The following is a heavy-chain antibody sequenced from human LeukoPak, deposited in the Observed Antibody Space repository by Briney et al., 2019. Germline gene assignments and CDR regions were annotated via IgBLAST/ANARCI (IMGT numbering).Heavy chain of an antibody. J-gene: IGHJ4*02. Sequence: PGRSLRLSCAASGFIFGNYGMHWVRQAPDKRLEWVAVIWNDGSETFHADSVKGRFRIARDNSKNTLYLQMNSLRAEDTAVYFCARDMGRAWYGPPDYWGQGTLVTVSS. D-gene: IGHD6-13*01. CDR1: GFIFGNYG. CDR2: IWNDGSET. CDR3: ARDMGRAWYGPPDY. V-gene: IGHV3-33*01.